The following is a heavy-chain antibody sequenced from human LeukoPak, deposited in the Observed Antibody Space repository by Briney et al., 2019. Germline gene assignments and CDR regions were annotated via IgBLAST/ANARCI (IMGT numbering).Heavy chain of an antibody. V-gene: IGHV3-21*01. Sequence: SGGSLRLYCAASGFTFSSYSMDWVRQAPGKGLEWVSSISSTSSYIYYADSVKGRFTISRDNAKNSLYLQMNSLRAEDTAVYYCARAARKYYYDSSGYYYFDYWGQGTLVTVSS. CDR1: GFTFSSYS. J-gene: IGHJ4*02. CDR2: ISSTSSYI. D-gene: IGHD3-22*01. CDR3: ARAARKYYYDSSGYYYFDY.